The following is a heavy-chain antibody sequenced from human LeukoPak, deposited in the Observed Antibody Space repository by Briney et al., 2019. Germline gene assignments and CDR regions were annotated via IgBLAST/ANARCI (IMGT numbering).Heavy chain of an antibody. CDR1: GYTFTSYY. Sequence: EASVKVSCKASGYTFTSYYMHWVRQAPGQGLEWMGIINPSGGSTSYAQKFQGRVTMTRDMSTSTDYMELSSLRSEDTAVYYCARDNSVEDTAWWFDPWGQGTLVTASS. CDR3: ARDNSVEDTAWWFDP. V-gene: IGHV1-46*01. CDR2: INPSGGST. J-gene: IGHJ5*02. D-gene: IGHD4-23*01.